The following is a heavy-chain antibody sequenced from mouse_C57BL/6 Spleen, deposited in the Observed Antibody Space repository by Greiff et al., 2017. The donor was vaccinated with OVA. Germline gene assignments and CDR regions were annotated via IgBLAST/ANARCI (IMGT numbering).Heavy chain of an antibody. CDR1: GFTFSDYY. D-gene: IGHD1-1*01. CDR3: AREDPYYYDSSFYWYFDV. Sequence: EVKLMESEGGLVQPGSSMKLSCTASGFTFSDYYMAWVRQVPEKGLEWVANINYDGSSTYYLDSLKSRFIISRDNAKNILYLQMSSLKSEDTATYYCAREDPYYYDSSFYWYFDVWGTGTTVTVSS. CDR2: INYDGSST. V-gene: IGHV5-16*01. J-gene: IGHJ1*03.